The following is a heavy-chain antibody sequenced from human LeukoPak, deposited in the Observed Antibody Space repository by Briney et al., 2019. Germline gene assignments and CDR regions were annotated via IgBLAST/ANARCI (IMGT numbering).Heavy chain of an antibody. J-gene: IGHJ3*02. D-gene: IGHD1-26*01. CDR1: GFTFSSYA. CDR3: ARDLLSSGSYRDAFDI. V-gene: IGHV3-23*01. CDR2: ISGSGGST. Sequence: PGGSLRLSCAASGFTFSSYAMSWVRKAPGKGLEWVSAISGSGGSTYYADSVKGRFTISRDNSKNTLYLQMNSLRAEDTAVYYCARDLLSSGSYRDAFDIWGQGTMVTVSS.